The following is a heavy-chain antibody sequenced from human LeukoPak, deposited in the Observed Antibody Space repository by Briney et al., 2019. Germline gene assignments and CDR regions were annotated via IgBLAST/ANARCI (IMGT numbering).Heavy chain of an antibody. Sequence: ASVKVSCKASGYTFTSYGISWVRQAPGQGLEWMGWISAYNGNTNYAQKFQGRVTITTDESTSTAYMELSSLRSEDTAVYYCARDEDCSSTSCYTGFDYWGQGTLVTVSS. J-gene: IGHJ4*02. CDR3: ARDEDCSSTSCYTGFDY. D-gene: IGHD2-2*02. V-gene: IGHV1-18*01. CDR1: GYTFTSYG. CDR2: ISAYNGNT.